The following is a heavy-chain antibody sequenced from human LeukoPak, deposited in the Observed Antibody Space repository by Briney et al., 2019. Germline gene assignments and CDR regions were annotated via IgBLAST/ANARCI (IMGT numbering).Heavy chain of an antibody. CDR2: IWYDGSNK. CDR1: GFTFSSYG. D-gene: IGHD3-22*01. CDR3: ARDDYDSSGYYPDY. V-gene: IGHV3-33*01. Sequence: GGSLRLSCAASGFTFSSYGMHWVRQAPGKGLEWVAVIWYDGSNKYYADSVKGRFTISRDNSKNTLYLQMNSLRAEDTAVYYCARDDYDSSGYYPDYWGQGTLVPVSS. J-gene: IGHJ4*02.